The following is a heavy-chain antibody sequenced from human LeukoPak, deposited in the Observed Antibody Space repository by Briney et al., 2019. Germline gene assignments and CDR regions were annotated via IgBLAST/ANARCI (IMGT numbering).Heavy chain of an antibody. V-gene: IGHV3-23*01. CDR2: ISGSGGST. J-gene: IGHJ4*02. D-gene: IGHD5-18*01. CDR1: GFTFSSYA. Sequence: GGSLRLSCAASGFTFSSYAMSWVRQAPGKGLEWVSAISGSGGSTYYADSVKGRFTISRDNSKNTLYLQMNSLRAEDTAVYYCAKDLHPRGYSPWAFDYWGQGTLVTVSS. CDR3: AKDLHPRGYSPWAFDY.